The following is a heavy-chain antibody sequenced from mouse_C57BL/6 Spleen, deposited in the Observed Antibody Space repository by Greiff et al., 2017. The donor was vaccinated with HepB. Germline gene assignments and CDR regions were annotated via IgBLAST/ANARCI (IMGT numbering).Heavy chain of an antibody. CDR2: IYPGDGDT. CDR3: ARGGNSFDY. J-gene: IGHJ2*01. V-gene: IGHV1-82*01. CDR1: GYAFSSSW. Sequence: QVQLQQSGPELVKPGASVKISCKASGYAFSSSWMNWVKQRPGKGLEWIRRIYPGDGDTNYNGKFKGKATLTADKSSSTAYMQLSSLTSEDSAVYFCARGGNSFDYWGQGTTLTVSS.